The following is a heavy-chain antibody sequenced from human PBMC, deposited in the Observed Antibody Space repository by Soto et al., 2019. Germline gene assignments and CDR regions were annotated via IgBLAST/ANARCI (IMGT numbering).Heavy chain of an antibody. CDR1: GFTFSNAW. CDR2: IKSKTDGGTT. V-gene: IGHV3-15*01. Sequence: GGSLRLSCAASGFTFSNAWMSWVRQAPGKGLEWVGRIKSKTDGGTTDYAAPVKGRFTISRDDSKNTLYLQMNSLKTEDTAVYYCTTGTTGYSYGDAFDIWGQGKIVTVSS. CDR3: TTGTTGYSYGDAFDI. J-gene: IGHJ3*02. D-gene: IGHD5-18*01.